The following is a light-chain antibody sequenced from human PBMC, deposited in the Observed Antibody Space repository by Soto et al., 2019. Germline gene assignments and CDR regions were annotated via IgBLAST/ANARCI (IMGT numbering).Light chain of an antibody. CDR3: QQYNTYVT. Sequence: DIQMTQSPSTLSASVGDRVTITCRASQSINSWLAWYQQKPGKAPKLLIYKASSLESGVPSRFSGSGSGTEFTLTISSLQSDDFVTYYCQQYNTYVTFGGGTKVDIK. CDR2: KAS. J-gene: IGKJ4*01. CDR1: QSINSW. V-gene: IGKV1-5*03.